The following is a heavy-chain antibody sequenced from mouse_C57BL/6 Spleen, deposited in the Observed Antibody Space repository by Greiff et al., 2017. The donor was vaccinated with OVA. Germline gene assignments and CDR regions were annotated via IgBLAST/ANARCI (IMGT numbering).Heavy chain of an antibody. CDR1: GFTFSDYY. Sequence: EVNVVESGGGLVQPGGSLKLSCAASGFTFSDYYMYWVRQTPEKRLEWVAYISNGGGSTYYPDTVKGRFTISRDNAKNTLYLQMSRLKSEDTAMYYWASPSLITTVVATSPYAMDYWGQGTSVTVSS. D-gene: IGHD1-1*01. V-gene: IGHV5-12*01. J-gene: IGHJ4*01. CDR3: ASPSLITTVVATSPYAMDY. CDR2: ISNGGGST.